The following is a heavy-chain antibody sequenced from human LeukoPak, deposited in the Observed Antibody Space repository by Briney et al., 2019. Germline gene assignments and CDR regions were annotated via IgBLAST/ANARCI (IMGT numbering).Heavy chain of an antibody. Sequence: SETLSLTCTVSGGSISSYYWSWIRQPSGKRVEWIGHIYYSVSTSYNPSLKSRVTISVDTSKNQFSLKLSSVTAADTAVYYCASRSSIWSGYQDTLYYFDSWGQGTLVTVSS. J-gene: IGHJ4*02. CDR2: IYYSVST. CDR1: GGSISSYY. CDR3: ASRSSIWSGYQDTLYYFDS. D-gene: IGHD3-3*01. V-gene: IGHV4-59*01.